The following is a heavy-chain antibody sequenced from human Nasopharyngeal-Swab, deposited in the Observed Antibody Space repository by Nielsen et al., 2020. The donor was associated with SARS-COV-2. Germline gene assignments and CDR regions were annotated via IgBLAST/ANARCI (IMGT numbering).Heavy chain of an antibody. CDR3: ARGLSGIVPSPILGLGPYYYYYYMDV. Sequence: GSLRLSCAVYGGSFSADYWGWIRQPPGRGLEWIGEINHSGSTNCNPALKSRVTISVDPSKNQFSLRLSSVTAADTAVYFCARGLSGIVPSPILGLGPYYYYYYMDVWGKGTTVTVSS. D-gene: IGHD7-27*01. CDR2: INHSGST. J-gene: IGHJ6*03. V-gene: IGHV4-34*01. CDR1: GGSFSADY.